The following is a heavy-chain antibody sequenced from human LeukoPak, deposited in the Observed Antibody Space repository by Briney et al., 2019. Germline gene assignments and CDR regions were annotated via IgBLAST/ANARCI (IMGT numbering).Heavy chain of an antibody. J-gene: IGHJ4*02. CDR1: GFTFSSYW. CDR2: IKQDGSEK. CDR3: ARFLEYSSSGADY. Sequence: GGSLRLSCAASGFTFSSYWMRWVRQAPGKGLEWVANIKQDGSEKYYVDSVKGRFTISRDNAKNSLYLQINSLKAEDTAVFYCARFLEYSSSGADYWGQGTLVTVSS. V-gene: IGHV3-7*01. D-gene: IGHD6-6*01.